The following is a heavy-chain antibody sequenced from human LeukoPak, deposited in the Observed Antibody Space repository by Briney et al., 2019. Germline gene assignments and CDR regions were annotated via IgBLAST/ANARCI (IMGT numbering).Heavy chain of an antibody. V-gene: IGHV3-48*03. CDR2: ISSSGSTI. CDR1: GFTFSSYE. J-gene: IGHJ4*02. D-gene: IGHD3-10*01. CDR3: AREIPGTGEADY. Sequence: GGSLRLSCAASGFTFSSYEMNWVRQAPGKGLEWVSYISSSGSTIYYADSVKGRFTISRDNAENSLYLQMNSLRAEDTAVYYCAREIPGTGEADYWGQGTLVTVSS.